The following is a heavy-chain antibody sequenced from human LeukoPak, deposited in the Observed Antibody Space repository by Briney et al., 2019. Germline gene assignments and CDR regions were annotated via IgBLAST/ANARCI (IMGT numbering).Heavy chain of an antibody. CDR1: GGSISSYY. Sequence: SETLSLTCTVSGGSISSYYWSWIRQPPGKGLEWIGYIYYSGSTNYNPSLKSRVTISVDTSKNQFSLKLSSVTAADTAVYYCARAVVPAAIWYYYYYMDVWGKGTTVTVSS. CDR2: IYYSGST. CDR3: ARAVVPAAIWYYYYYMDV. D-gene: IGHD2-2*01. J-gene: IGHJ6*03. V-gene: IGHV4-59*01.